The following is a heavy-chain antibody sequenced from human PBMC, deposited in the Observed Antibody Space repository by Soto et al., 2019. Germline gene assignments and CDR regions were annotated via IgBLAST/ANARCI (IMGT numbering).Heavy chain of an antibody. Sequence: QLQLQESGPGLVKPSETLSLTCTVSGGSISSSSYYWGWIRQPPGKGLEGIGSIYYSGSTYYNPSLKSRVTISVDTTKNPFSLKLISVTAADKAVYYCARLISSSWPANNWFDPWGQGTLVTVSS. CDR3: ARLISSSWPANNWFDP. D-gene: IGHD6-13*01. J-gene: IGHJ5*02. CDR1: GGSISSSSYY. CDR2: IYYSGST. V-gene: IGHV4-39*01.